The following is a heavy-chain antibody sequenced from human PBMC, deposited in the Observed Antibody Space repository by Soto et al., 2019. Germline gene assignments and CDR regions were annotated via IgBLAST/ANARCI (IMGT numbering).Heavy chain of an antibody. CDR2: ISYDGSNK. V-gene: IGHV3-30-3*01. CDR1: GFTFSSYA. D-gene: IGHD6-13*01. Sequence: QVQLVESGGGVVQPGRSLRLSCAASGFTFSSYAMHWVRQAPGKGLEWVAVISYDGSNKYYADSVKGRFTISRDNSKNTLYLQMNSLRAEDTAVYYCARVVAAAGTIWGQGTLATVSS. J-gene: IGHJ4*02. CDR3: ARVVAAAGTI.